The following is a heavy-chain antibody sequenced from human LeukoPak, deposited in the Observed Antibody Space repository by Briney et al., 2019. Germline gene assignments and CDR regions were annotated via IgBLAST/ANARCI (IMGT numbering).Heavy chain of an antibody. CDR2: INPNSDGT. CDR3: ARKRIAAPIDY. CDR1: GYTFTGYY. D-gene: IGHD6-6*01. Sequence: ASVQVSCKASGYTFTGYYMHWVRQAPGQGLEWMGWINPNSDGTNSAQKFQGRVTMTRDTSISTVYMELSSLRPDDTAVYYCARKRIAAPIDYWGQGTLVTVSS. V-gene: IGHV1-2*02. J-gene: IGHJ4*02.